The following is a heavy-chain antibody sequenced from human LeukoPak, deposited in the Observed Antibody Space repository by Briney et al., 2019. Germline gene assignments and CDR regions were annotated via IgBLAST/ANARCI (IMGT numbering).Heavy chain of an antibody. V-gene: IGHV3-23*01. CDR1: GFTFSSYA. Sequence: GGSLRLSCAASGFTFSSYAMSWVRQAPGKGLEWVSAISGSGGGTYYADSVKGRFTISRDNSKSTLYLQMNSLRAEDTAVYYCAKPPIAAAGVFDYWGQGTLVTVSS. D-gene: IGHD6-13*01. J-gene: IGHJ4*02. CDR2: ISGSGGGT. CDR3: AKPPIAAAGVFDY.